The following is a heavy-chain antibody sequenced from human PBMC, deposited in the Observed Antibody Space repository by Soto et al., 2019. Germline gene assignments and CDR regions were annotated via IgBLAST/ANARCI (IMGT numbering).Heavy chain of an antibody. CDR2: IRSKAYGGTT. Sequence: SLSLSFTASGFTFGDYAMSWVRQAPGKGLEWVGFIRSKAYGGTTEYAASVKGRFTISRDDSKSIAYLQMNSLKTEDTAVYYCTRDGPPSYIEAAHRIYYYGMDVWGQGTTVTVSS. CDR3: TRDGPPSYIEAAHRIYYYGMDV. J-gene: IGHJ6*02. CDR1: GFTFGDYA. D-gene: IGHD6-13*01. V-gene: IGHV3-49*04.